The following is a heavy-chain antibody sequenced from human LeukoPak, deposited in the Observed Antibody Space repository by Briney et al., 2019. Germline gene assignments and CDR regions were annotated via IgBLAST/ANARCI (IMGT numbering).Heavy chain of an antibody. CDR2: INHSGST. Sequence: SETLSLTCAVYGGSFSGYYWSWIRQPPGKGLEWIGEINHSGSTNYNPSLKSRVTISVDTSKNQFSLKLSSVTAADTAVYYCARFERNITMVRGVTPYFDYWGQGTLVTVSS. CDR1: GGSFSGYY. CDR3: ARFERNITMVRGVTPYFDY. D-gene: IGHD3-10*01. J-gene: IGHJ4*02. V-gene: IGHV4-34*01.